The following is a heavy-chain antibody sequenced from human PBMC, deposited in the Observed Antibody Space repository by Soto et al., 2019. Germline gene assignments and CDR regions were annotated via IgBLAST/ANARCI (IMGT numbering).Heavy chain of an antibody. J-gene: IGHJ6*02. V-gene: IGHV4-4*02. D-gene: IGHD3-22*01. CDR2: IYHSGST. CDR1: GGSISSSNW. CDR3: AKDIGWLGRYYYYGMDV. Sequence: PSETLSLTCAVSGGSISSSNWWSWVRQPPGKGLEWIGEIYHSGSTNYNPSLKSRVTISVDKSKNQFSLKLSSVTAADTAVYYCAKDIGWLGRYYYYGMDVWGQGTTVTVSS.